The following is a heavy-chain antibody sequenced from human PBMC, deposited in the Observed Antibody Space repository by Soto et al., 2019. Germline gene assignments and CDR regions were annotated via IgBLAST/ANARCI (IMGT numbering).Heavy chain of an antibody. D-gene: IGHD1-26*01. CDR1: GYTFTGYY. CDR3: ARARSGSPTEFFQF. Sequence: GASVKVSCKASGYTFTGYYMHWVRQAPGQGLEWMGWINTGNGDTKYSQNFQGRVTITRDTSASTAYMELSSLRSEDTAVYYCARARSGSPTEFFQFWGQGTLVTVSS. CDR2: INTGNGDT. J-gene: IGHJ1*01. V-gene: IGHV1-3*04.